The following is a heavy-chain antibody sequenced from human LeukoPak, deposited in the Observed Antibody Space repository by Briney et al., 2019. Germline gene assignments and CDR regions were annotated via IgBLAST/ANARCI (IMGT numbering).Heavy chain of an antibody. V-gene: IGHV1-2*02. Sequence: ASVKVSCKASGYTFTGYYMHWVRQAPGQGLEWMGWIKPNSGGTNYAQKFQGRVTMTRDTSISTAYMELSRLRSDDTAVYYCARVLNYDFWSGYYSPFDYWGQGTLVTVSS. J-gene: IGHJ4*02. CDR1: GYTFTGYY. CDR2: IKPNSGGT. D-gene: IGHD3-3*01. CDR3: ARVLNYDFWSGYYSPFDY.